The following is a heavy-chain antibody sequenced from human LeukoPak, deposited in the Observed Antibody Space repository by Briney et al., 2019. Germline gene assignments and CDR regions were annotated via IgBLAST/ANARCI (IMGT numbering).Heavy chain of an antibody. Sequence: GASVKVSCKASGGTFSSYAISWVRQAPGQGLEWMGGIIPIFGTANYAQKFQGRVTITADESTSTAYMELSSLRSEGTAVYYCARVGRYCSSTSCYGPDYYYYYGMDVWGQGTTVTVSS. D-gene: IGHD2-2*01. CDR3: ARVGRYCSSTSCYGPDYYYYYGMDV. CDR2: IIPIFGTA. J-gene: IGHJ6*02. CDR1: GGTFSSYA. V-gene: IGHV1-69*13.